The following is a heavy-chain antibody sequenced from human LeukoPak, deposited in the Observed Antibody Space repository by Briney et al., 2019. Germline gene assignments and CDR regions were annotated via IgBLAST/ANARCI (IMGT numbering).Heavy chain of an antibody. CDR3: ARFIAAAGLWGMDV. CDR1: GGAFSGYY. J-gene: IGHJ6*02. CDR2: INHSGST. V-gene: IGHV4-34*01. Sequence: SETLSLTCAVYGGAFSGYYWSRIRQPPGKGLEWSGEINHSGSTNYNPSLKSRATISVDTSKSQFSLKLSSVTAADTAVYYCARFIAAAGLWGMDVWGQGTTVTVSS. D-gene: IGHD6-13*01.